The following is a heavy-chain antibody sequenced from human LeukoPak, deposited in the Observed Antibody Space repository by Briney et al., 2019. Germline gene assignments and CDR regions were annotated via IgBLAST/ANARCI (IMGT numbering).Heavy chain of an antibody. J-gene: IGHJ4*02. CDR1: GFTFSSYW. CDR2: IKSDDSST. CDR3: TTIRPDY. V-gene: IGHV3-74*01. Sequence: PGGSLRLSCAASGFTFSSYWMHWVRQARGKGLVWVSRIKSDDSSTDYADSVKGRFTISRDNAKNTLYLQMNSLRAEDTAVYYCTTIRPDYWGQGTLVTVSS. D-gene: IGHD5-12*01.